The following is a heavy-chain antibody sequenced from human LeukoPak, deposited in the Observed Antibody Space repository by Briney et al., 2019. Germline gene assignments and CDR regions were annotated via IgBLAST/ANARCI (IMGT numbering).Heavy chain of an antibody. Sequence: PSQTLSLTCTVSGGSISSGSYYWRWIRQPAGKGLEWIGRIYTSGSTNYNPSLKSRVTISVDTSKNQFSLKLSSVTAADTAVYYCARGYYSHYDILTGYHDYWGQGTLVTVSS. J-gene: IGHJ4*02. CDR2: IYTSGST. D-gene: IGHD3-9*01. V-gene: IGHV4-61*02. CDR3: ARGYYSHYDILTGYHDY. CDR1: GGSISSGSYY.